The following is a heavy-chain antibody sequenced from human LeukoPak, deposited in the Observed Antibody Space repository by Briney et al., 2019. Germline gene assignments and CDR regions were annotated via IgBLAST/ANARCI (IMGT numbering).Heavy chain of an antibody. J-gene: IGHJ4*02. CDR2: IKQDGSEK. CDR3: AKMDIGLVRD. V-gene: IGHV3-7*01. Sequence: TGGSLRLSCSASGFTFSSYWMSWVRQAPGKGLEWVANIKQDGSEKYYVDSVKGRFTISRDNAKNSLSLQMNSLRAEDTAVYYCAKMDIGLVRDWGQGTLVTVSS. CDR1: GFTFSSYW. D-gene: IGHD5-24*01.